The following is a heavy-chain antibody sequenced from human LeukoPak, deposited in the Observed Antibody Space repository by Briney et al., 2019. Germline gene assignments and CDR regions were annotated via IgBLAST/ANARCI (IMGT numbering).Heavy chain of an antibody. D-gene: IGHD2-2*01. J-gene: IGHJ4*02. CDR3: ARAGYCSSTSCSTPLID. V-gene: IGHV4-34*01. CDR2: INHSGST. Sequence: SSETLSLTCAVYGGSFSGYYWSWIRQPPGKGLEWIGEINHSGSTNYNPSLKSRVTISVDTSKNQFSLKLSSVTAADTAVYYCARAGYCSSTSCSTPLIDWGQGTLVTVSS. CDR1: GGSFSGYY.